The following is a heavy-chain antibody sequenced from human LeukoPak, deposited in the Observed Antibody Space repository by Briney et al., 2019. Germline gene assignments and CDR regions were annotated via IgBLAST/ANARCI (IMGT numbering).Heavy chain of an antibody. CDR1: GGSISSSSYY. CDR3: ARVRGYSSGYYDY. CDR2: IYTSGST. J-gene: IGHJ4*02. Sequence: SETLSLTCTVSGGSISSSSYYWSWIRQPAGKGLEWIGRIYTSGSTNYNPSLKSRVTISVDTSKNQFSLKLSSVTAADTAVYYCARVRGYSSGYYDYWGQGTLVTVSS. V-gene: IGHV4-61*02. D-gene: IGHD3-22*01.